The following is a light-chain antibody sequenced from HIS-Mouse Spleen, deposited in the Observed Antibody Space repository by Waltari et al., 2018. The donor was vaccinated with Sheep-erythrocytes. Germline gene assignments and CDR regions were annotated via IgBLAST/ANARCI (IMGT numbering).Light chain of an antibody. V-gene: IGKV2-28*01. CDR1: QSLLHSNGYNY. CDR2: LGY. CDR3: MQALQTPIFT. J-gene: IGKJ3*01. Sequence: DIVMTQSPLSLPVTPGEPASISCRSSQSLLHSNGYNYLDWYLQKPGQSPQLLIYLGYKRASGVPDRFSGSGSGTDFTLKISRVEAEDVGVYYCMQALQTPIFTFGPGTKVDIK.